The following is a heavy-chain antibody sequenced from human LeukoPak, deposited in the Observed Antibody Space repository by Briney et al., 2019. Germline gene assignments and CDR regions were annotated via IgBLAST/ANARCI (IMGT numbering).Heavy chain of an antibody. Sequence: ASVKVSCKASGYTFTSYAMHWVRQAPGQRLEWMGWINAGNGNTKYSQKFQGRVTITRDTSASTAYMELSSLRSEDTAVYYCARDLTMVQGVKEAPGYWGQGTLVTVSS. CDR2: INAGNGNT. CDR3: ARDLTMVQGVKEAPGY. V-gene: IGHV1-3*01. D-gene: IGHD3-10*01. J-gene: IGHJ4*02. CDR1: GYTFTSYA.